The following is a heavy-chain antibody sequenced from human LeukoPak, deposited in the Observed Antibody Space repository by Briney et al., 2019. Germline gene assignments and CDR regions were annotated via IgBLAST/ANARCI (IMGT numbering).Heavy chain of an antibody. CDR3: ARDHTIFGVVYGMDV. J-gene: IGHJ6*02. Sequence: ASVKVSCKASGYTFTGYYMYWVRQAPGQGLEWMGWINPNSGGTNYAQKFQGRVTMTRDTSISTAYMELSRLRSDDTAVYYCARDHTIFGVVYGMDVWGQGTTVTVSS. CDR1: GYTFTGYY. CDR2: INPNSGGT. V-gene: IGHV1-2*02. D-gene: IGHD3-3*01.